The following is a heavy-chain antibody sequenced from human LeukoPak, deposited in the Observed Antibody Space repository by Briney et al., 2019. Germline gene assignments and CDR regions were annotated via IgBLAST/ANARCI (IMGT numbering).Heavy chain of an antibody. V-gene: IGHV4-39*01. J-gene: IGHJ4*02. CDR2: IYYSGST. Sequence: SSETLSLTCTVSGGSISSSSYYWGWIRQPPGKGLEWIGSIYYSGSTYYNPSLKSRVTISVDTSKNQFSLKLSSVTAADTAVYYCARGYSSGWYYYWGQGTLVTVSS. CDR1: GGSISSSSYY. CDR3: ARGYSSGWYYY. D-gene: IGHD6-19*01.